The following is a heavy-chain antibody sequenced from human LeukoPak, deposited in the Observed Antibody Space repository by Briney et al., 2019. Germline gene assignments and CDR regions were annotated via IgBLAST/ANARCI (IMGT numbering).Heavy chain of an antibody. CDR2: ISGSGGST. V-gene: IGHV3-23*01. CDR1: GFTFSSYA. J-gene: IGHJ4*02. D-gene: IGHD6-19*01. CDR3: AKQIAVAKTYFDY. Sequence: GGSLRLSCAASGFTFSSYAMSWVRQAPGKGLEWVSAISGSGGSTYYADSVKGRLTISRDNSKNTLYLQMNSLRAEDTAVYYCAKQIAVAKTYFDYWGQGTLVTVSS.